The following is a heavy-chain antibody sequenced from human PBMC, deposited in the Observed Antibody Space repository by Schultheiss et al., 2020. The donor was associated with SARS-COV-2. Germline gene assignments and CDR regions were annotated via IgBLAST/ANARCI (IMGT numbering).Heavy chain of an antibody. CDR3: ARDRVQNGMDV. J-gene: IGHJ6*02. Sequence: SVKVSCKASGGTFGSYAMSWVRQAPGQGLEWLGTVIPIFGTANYAQKFQGRVTITADESTSTAYMELSSLRSEDTAVYYCARDRVQNGMDVWGQGTTVTVSS. V-gene: IGHV1-69*13. D-gene: IGHD3-3*01. CDR1: GGTFGSYA. CDR2: VIPIFGTA.